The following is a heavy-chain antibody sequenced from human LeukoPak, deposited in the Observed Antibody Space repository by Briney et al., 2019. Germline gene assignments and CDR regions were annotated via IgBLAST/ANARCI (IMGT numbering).Heavy chain of an antibody. Sequence: GGSLRLSCAASGFTFSSYGMHWVRQAPGKGLEWVAVIWYDGSSKYYADSVKGRFTISRDNSKNTLYLQMNSLRAEDTAVYYCAKENYDSSGYYYVYAFDIWGQGTMVTVSS. J-gene: IGHJ3*02. CDR3: AKENYDSSGYYYVYAFDI. CDR1: GFTFSSYG. CDR2: IWYDGSSK. V-gene: IGHV3-33*06. D-gene: IGHD3-22*01.